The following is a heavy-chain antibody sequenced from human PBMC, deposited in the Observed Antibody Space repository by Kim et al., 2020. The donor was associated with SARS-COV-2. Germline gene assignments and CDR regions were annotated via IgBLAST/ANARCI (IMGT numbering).Heavy chain of an antibody. J-gene: IGHJ4*02. D-gene: IGHD6-19*01. V-gene: IGHV1-3*01. CDR2: INAGNGNT. CDR3: ARDYSSGWYPIQGLDY. Sequence: ASVKVSCKASGYTFTSYAMHWVRQAPGQRLEWMGWINAGNGNTKYSQKFQGRVTITRDTSASTAYMELSSLRSEDTAVYYCARDYSSGWYPIQGLDYWGQGTLGTVSS. CDR1: GYTFTSYA.